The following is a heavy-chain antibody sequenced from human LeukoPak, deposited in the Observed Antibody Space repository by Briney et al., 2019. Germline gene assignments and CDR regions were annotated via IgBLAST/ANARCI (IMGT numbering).Heavy chain of an antibody. J-gene: IGHJ3*02. CDR3: ARGRVGVLRFLEWSPRPDAFDI. V-gene: IGHV4-34*01. CDR2: IHHSGST. Sequence: PSETLSLTCAVYGGSVRDNYWSWIRQPPGRGLEWIGEIHHSGSTKYNPSLKSRVTISLDRSKNQFSLKLSSVTAADTAVYYCARGRVGVLRFLEWSPRPDAFDIWGQGTMVTVSS. D-gene: IGHD3-3*01. CDR1: GGSVRDNY.